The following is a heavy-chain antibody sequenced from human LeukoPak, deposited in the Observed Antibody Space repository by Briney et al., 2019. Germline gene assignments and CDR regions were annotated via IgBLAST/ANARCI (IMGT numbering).Heavy chain of an antibody. V-gene: IGHV3-48*03. CDR3: ATPYGSVDY. D-gene: IGHD3-10*01. CDR2: ISSTGSTI. CDR1: GFTFSSYE. Sequence: GGSLILSCAASGFTFSSYEMNWVRQAPGKGLEWVSYISSTGSTIYYADSVKGRFTISRDNAKNSLYLQMNSLRAEDTAVYYCATPYGSVDYWGQGTLVTVSS. J-gene: IGHJ4*02.